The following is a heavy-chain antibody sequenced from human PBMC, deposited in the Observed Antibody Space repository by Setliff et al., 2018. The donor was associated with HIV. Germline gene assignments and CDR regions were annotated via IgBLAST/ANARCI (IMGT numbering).Heavy chain of an antibody. D-gene: IGHD3-10*01. V-gene: IGHV3-53*05. J-gene: IGHJ4*02. CDR1: GLTVSNTY. CDR2: IYRSGNT. CDR3: AKHPRYYDSGSRYFDY. Sequence: GGSLRLSCAASGLTVSNTYMSWVRQAPGKGLEWVSLIYRSGNTYYADSVKGRFTISRDTSKNTLFLQMHGLRPEDTAVYYCAKHPRYYDSGSRYFDYWGQGTLVTVSS.